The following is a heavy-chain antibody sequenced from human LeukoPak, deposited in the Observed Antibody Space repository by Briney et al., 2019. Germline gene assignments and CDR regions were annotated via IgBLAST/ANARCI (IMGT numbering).Heavy chain of an antibody. Sequence: GGSLRLSCAASGFTFSAYSVHWVRQSPGKGLEWVAVISYDGRTTYYAEPVKGRFTISRDNSKNTLYLQMNSLRPEDTAVYYCARDLAGSNPFYYFDYWGQGTLVTVSS. V-gene: IGHV3-30*04. CDR3: ARDLAGSNPFYYFDY. J-gene: IGHJ4*02. D-gene: IGHD1-26*01. CDR1: GFTFSAYS. CDR2: ISYDGRTT.